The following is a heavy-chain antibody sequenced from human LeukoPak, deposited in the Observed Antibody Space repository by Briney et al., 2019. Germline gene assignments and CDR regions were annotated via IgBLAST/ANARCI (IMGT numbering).Heavy chain of an antibody. D-gene: IGHD3-10*01. Sequence: PGGSLRLSCAASGFIFDIYGMSWIRQTPGKGLEWVSSITGTGGTTYYADSVRGRFTISRDNSKNTLYLQMNSLTVEDTALYYCVRRVRYGSGSYYFDYWGQGTLVTVSS. CDR2: ITGTGGTT. CDR1: GFIFDIYG. CDR3: VRRVRYGSGSYYFDY. V-gene: IGHV3-23*01. J-gene: IGHJ4*02.